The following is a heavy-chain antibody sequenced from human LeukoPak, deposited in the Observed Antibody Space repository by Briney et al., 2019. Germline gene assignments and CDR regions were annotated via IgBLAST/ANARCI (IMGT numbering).Heavy chain of an antibody. V-gene: IGHV4-34*01. CDR3: ARRRVGWPRGADFDY. Sequence: SETLSLTCAVYGGSFSGYYWSWIRQPPGKGLEWIGEINHSGSTNYNPSLKSRVTISVDTSKNQFSLKLSSVTAADTAVYYCARRRVGWPRGADFDYWGQGTLVTVSS. CDR2: INHSGST. D-gene: IGHD2-15*01. CDR1: GGSFSGYY. J-gene: IGHJ4*02.